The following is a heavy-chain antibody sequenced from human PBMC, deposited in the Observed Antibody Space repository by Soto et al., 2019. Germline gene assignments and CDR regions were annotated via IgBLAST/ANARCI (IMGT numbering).Heavy chain of an antibody. J-gene: IGHJ3*02. Sequence: GGSLRLSCAASGFTFGGYGMHWVRQAPGKGLEWVAVIWYDGSNKYYADSVKGRFTISRDNSKNTLYLQMNSLRTEDTAVYYCARGYYDSSGIDAFDIWGQGTMVTVSS. CDR1: GFTFGGYG. CDR3: ARGYYDSSGIDAFDI. V-gene: IGHV3-33*01. CDR2: IWYDGSNK. D-gene: IGHD3-22*01.